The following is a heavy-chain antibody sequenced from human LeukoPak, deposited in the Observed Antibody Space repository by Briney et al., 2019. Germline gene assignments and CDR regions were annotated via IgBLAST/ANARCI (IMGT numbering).Heavy chain of an antibody. CDR2: INHSGST. D-gene: IGHD4-17*01. CDR3: AREHTVTTDAFDI. J-gene: IGHJ3*02. CDR1: GGSFSGYY. V-gene: IGHV4-34*01. Sequence: PSETLSLTCAVYGGSFSGYYWSWIRQPPGKGLEWIGEINHSGSTNYNPSLKSRVTMSVDTSKNQFSLKLSSVTAADTAVYYCAREHTVTTDAFDIWGQGTMVTVSS.